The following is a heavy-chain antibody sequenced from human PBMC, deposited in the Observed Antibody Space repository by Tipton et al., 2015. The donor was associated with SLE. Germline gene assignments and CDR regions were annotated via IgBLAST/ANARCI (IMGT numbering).Heavy chain of an antibody. CDR1: GGSFSGYY. Sequence: LRLSCAVYGGSFSGYYWSWIRQPPGKGLEWIGSIYHSGSTYYNPSLKSRVTISVDTSKNQFSLKLSSVTAADTAVYYCASSCGGDCYFDFDYWGQGTLVTVSS. CDR3: ASSCGGDCYFDFDY. D-gene: IGHD2-21*01. CDR2: IYHSGST. J-gene: IGHJ4*02. V-gene: IGHV4-34*01.